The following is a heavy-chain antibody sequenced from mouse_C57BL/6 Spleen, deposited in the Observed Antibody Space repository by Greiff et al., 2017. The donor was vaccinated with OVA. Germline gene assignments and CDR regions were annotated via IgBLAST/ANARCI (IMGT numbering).Heavy chain of an antibody. CDR1: GYAFSSSW. V-gene: IGHV1-82*01. CDR3: ARGNLYAMDY. CDR2: IYPGDGDT. J-gene: IGHJ4*01. Sequence: VKVVESGPELVKPGASVKISCKASGYAFSSSWMNWVKQRPGKGLEWIGRIYPGDGDTNYNGKFKGKATLTADKSSSTAYMQLSSLTSEDSAVYFCARGNLYAMDYWGQGTSVTVSS. D-gene: IGHD2-1*01.